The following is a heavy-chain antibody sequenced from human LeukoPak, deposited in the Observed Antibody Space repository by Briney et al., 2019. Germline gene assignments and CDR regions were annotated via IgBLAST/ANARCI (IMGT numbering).Heavy chain of an antibody. J-gene: IGHJ3*02. CDR1: GGSISSYY. D-gene: IGHD6-13*01. CDR2: IYYSGST. CDR3: ARETYSTTWYQDAFDI. Sequence: ASETLTLTCTVSGGSISSYYWSWIRQPPGKGLEWIGYIYYSGSTNYNPSLKSRVTISVDTSKNQFSLKLSSVTAADTTFYYCARETYSTTWYQDAFDIWGQGTLVTVSS. V-gene: IGHV4-59*01.